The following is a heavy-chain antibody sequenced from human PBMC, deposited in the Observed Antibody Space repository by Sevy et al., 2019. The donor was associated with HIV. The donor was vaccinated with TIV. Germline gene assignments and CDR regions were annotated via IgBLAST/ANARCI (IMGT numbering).Heavy chain of an antibody. CDR2: IWYDGSNK. D-gene: IGHD2-15*01. V-gene: IGHV3-33*01. J-gene: IGHJ3*02. CDR3: ARVVVVGETPEEDAFDI. CDR1: GFTFSSYG. Sequence: GGSLRLSCAASGFTFSSYGMHWVRQAPGKGLEWVAVIWYDGSNKYKADSVKGRFTISRDISKNTLYLQMNSLRAEDTAVYYCARVVVVGETPEEDAFDIWGQGTMVTVSS.